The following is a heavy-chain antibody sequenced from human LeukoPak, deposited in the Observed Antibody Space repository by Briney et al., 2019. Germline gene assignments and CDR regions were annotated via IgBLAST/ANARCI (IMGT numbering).Heavy chain of an antibody. D-gene: IGHD6-19*01. CDR2: INTNTGNP. V-gene: IGHV7-4-1*02. J-gene: IGHJ4*02. CDR1: GYTFTSYA. Sequence: ASVKVSCKGSGYTFTSYAMNWVRQAPGQGLEWMGWINTNTGNPTYAQGFTGRFVFSLDTSVSTAYLQISSLKAEDTAVYYCARGLRGYSSGWYPGWGQGTPVTVSS. CDR3: ARGLRGYSSGWYPG.